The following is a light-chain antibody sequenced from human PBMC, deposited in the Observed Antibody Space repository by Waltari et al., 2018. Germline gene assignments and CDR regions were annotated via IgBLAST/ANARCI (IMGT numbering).Light chain of an antibody. J-gene: IGKJ2*01. CDR1: QTVNNNY. CDR2: GGA. CDR3: QQYGSSPT. V-gene: IGKV3-20*01. Sequence: EIVLTQTPGTLSLSPGERATLSCRASQTVNNNYLAWYQQKPGQAPRLLLYGGANRATGVPDRFILSGSGRDFILSISRLEPDDFAVYYCQQYGSSPTFGQGTKLEI.